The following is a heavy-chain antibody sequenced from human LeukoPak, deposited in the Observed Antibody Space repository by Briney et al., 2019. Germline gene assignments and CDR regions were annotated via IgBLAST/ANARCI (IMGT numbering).Heavy chain of an antibody. V-gene: IGHV3-33*01. J-gene: IGHJ4*02. CDR1: GFTFSSYG. CDR3: AREGPRGNSQFDY. Sequence: PGGSLRLSCAASGFTFSSYGMHWVRQAPGKGLEWVALIWYDGSNEYYADSVKGRFTISRDNSKNTLYLQMNSLRAEDTAVYYCAREGPRGNSQFDYWGQGTLVTVSS. CDR2: IWYDGSNE. D-gene: IGHD2/OR15-2a*01.